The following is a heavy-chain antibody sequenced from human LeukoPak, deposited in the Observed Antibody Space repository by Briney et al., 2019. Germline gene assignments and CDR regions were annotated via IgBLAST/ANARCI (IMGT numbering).Heavy chain of an antibody. CDR3: TGLYGGSYAY. D-gene: IGHD1-26*01. CDR2: IWYDGSNK. J-gene: IGHJ4*02. Sequence: GGCLRLSCAASGFTFSSYGIHWVRQAPGKGLEWVALIWYDGSNKYYADSVKGRFTISRDNSKNTLYLQMNSLRAEDTAMYYCTGLYGGSYAYWGQGTLVIVFS. V-gene: IGHV3-33*01. CDR1: GFTFSSYG.